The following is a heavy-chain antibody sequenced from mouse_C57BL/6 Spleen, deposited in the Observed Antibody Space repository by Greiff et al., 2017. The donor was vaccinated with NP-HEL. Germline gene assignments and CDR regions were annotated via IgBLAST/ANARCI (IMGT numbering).Heavy chain of an antibody. CDR2: ISSGGDYI. CDR1: GFTFSSYA. D-gene: IGHD2-1*01. J-gene: IGHJ4*01. CDR3: TRGPYGNYVGAMDY. Sequence: EVKLVESGEGLVKPGGSLKLSCAASGFTFSSYAMSWVRQTPEKRLEWVAYISSGGDYIYYADTVKGRFTISRDNARNTLYLQMSSLKSEDTAMYYCTRGPYGNYVGAMDYWGQGTSFTVSS. V-gene: IGHV5-9-1*02.